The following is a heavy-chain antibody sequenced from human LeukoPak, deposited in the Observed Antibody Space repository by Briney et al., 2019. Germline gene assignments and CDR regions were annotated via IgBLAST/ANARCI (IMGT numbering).Heavy chain of an antibody. CDR1: GFTFSSYW. J-gene: IGHJ3*02. Sequence: GGSLRLSCAASGFTFSSYWMSWVRQAPGKGLEWVANIKQDGSEKYYVDSVKGRLTISRDNAKNSLYLQMNSLRAEDTAVYYCARDYSYEAFDIWGQGTMVTVSS. D-gene: IGHD5-18*01. CDR3: ARDYSYEAFDI. V-gene: IGHV3-7*01. CDR2: IKQDGSEK.